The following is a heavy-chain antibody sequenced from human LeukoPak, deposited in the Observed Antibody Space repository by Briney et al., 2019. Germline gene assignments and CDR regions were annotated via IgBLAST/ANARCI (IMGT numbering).Heavy chain of an antibody. CDR2: IRGDDYT. CDR3: AKGRLDPNLVLHY. Sequence: GGSLRLSCAASGFTFSTYAMSWVRQAPGKGLEWVSTIRGDDYTYYADSVKGRFTISRDNPKNTLSLRMDSLRAEDTALYYCAKGRLDPNLVLHYWGQGTLVTVSS. V-gene: IGHV3-23*01. D-gene: IGHD2-8*02. J-gene: IGHJ4*02. CDR1: GFTFSTYA.